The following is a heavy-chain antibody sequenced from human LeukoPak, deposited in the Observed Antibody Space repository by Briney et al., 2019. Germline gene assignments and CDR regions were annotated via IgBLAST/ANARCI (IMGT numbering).Heavy chain of an antibody. J-gene: IGHJ4*02. V-gene: IGHV3-30*02. D-gene: IGHD6-6*01. CDR3: AKDLRVAARLQDY. CDR1: GFTFSSYG. CDR2: IRYDGSNK. Sequence: PGGSLRLSCAASGFTFSSYGTHWVRQAPGKGLEWVAFIRYDGSNKYYADSVKGRFTISRDNSKNTLYLQMNSLRAEDTAVYYCAKDLRVAARLQDYWGQGTLVTVSS.